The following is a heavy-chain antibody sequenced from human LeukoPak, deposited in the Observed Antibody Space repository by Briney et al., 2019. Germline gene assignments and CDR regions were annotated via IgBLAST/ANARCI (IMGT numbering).Heavy chain of an antibody. CDR1: GGSISSYY. Sequence: SETLSPTCTVSGGSISSYYWSWIRQPPGMGLEWIGFVYYSGTTNYNPSLKSRVTMSVDTSNNRFSLKLSSVTAADTALYYCARGGWAALDYWGQGTLVTVSS. D-gene: IGHD2-15*01. CDR2: VYYSGTT. J-gene: IGHJ4*02. CDR3: ARGGWAALDY. V-gene: IGHV4-59*01.